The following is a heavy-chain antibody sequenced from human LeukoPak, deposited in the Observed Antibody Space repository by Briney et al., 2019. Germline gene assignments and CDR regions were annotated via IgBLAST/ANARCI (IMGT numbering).Heavy chain of an antibody. J-gene: IGHJ4*02. CDR2: IGYTGDT. D-gene: IGHD3-10*01. Sequence: PGGSLRLSCAASGFTFSSYDMHWVRHVPGKGLEWVSAIGYTGDTYYPDSVKGRFTISRENAKNSLYLQMNSLRAGDTAVYYCARVFSGTYQDYWGQGTLVTVSS. V-gene: IGHV3-13*01. CDR1: GFTFSSYD. CDR3: ARVFSGTYQDY.